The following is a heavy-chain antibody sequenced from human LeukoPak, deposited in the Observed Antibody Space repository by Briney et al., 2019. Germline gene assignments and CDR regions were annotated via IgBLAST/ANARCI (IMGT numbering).Heavy chain of an antibody. CDR3: AKSNGYGLVDI. CDR2: IFYSGST. CDR1: GGSFRSYY. V-gene: IGHV4-34*12. J-gene: IGHJ3*02. D-gene: IGHD3-10*01. Sequence: KPSETLSLTCAVYGGSFRSYYWGWIRQPPGKGLEWIGNIFYSGSTYYSPSLKSRVTISLDTSRNQFSLKLTSVTAADTAVYYCAKSNGYGLVDIWGQGTMVTVSS.